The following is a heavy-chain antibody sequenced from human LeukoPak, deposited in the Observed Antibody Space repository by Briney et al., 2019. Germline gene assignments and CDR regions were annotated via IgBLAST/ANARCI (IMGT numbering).Heavy chain of an antibody. CDR1: GGSISSYY. J-gene: IGHJ4*02. CDR2: IYYSGST. V-gene: IGHV4-59*01. CDR3: ARPLAGIAVADTYYFDY. Sequence: PSETLSLTCTVSGGSISSYYWSWIRQPPGKGLEWIGYIYYSGSTKYNPSLKSRVTISVDTSKNQFFLKLSSVTAADTAVYYCARPLAGIAVADTYYFDYWGQGTLVTVSS. D-gene: IGHD6-19*01.